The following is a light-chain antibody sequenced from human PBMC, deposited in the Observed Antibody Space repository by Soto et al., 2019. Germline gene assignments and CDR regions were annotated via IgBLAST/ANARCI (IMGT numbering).Light chain of an antibody. J-gene: IGKJ5*01. CDR3: QQYDNSIT. Sequence: IVLTQSPGTLSLSPGETATLSCRASQSVSSNNLAWYHQKPGQTPRLLIYGASSRATGIPGRFSGSGSGTDFTLTISRLEPEDFAVYYCQQYDNSITFGQGTRLEIE. CDR2: GAS. V-gene: IGKV3-20*01. CDR1: QSVSSNN.